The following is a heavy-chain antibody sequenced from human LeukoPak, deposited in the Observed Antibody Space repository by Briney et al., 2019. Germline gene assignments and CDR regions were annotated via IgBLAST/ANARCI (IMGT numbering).Heavy chain of an antibody. J-gene: IGHJ4*02. Sequence: GGSLRLSCAASGFTVRSNYMSWVRQAPGKGLEWVSVIYTSGTTYYADSVKGRFTISRDNSKNTLYLQMNSLRAEDTAVYYCARDSSGYHFDDWGQGTLVTVSS. D-gene: IGHD3-22*01. V-gene: IGHV3-66*01. CDR2: IYTSGTT. CDR1: GFTVRSNY. CDR3: ARDSSGYHFDD.